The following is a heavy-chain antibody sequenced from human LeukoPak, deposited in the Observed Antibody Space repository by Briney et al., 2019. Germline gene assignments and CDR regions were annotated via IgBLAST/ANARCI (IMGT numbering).Heavy chain of an antibody. CDR3: AGGKLGMEAFDI. V-gene: IGHV4-59*01. CDR1: GDSISSYY. D-gene: IGHD7-27*01. CDR2: IYYSGST. Sequence: SETLSLTCNVSGDSISSYYWSWIRQPPGKGLEWIGNIYYSGSTNYNSSLKSRVTISVDTSKNQFSLKLSSVPAADTAVDYCAGGKLGMEAFDIWDQGTMVSVSS. J-gene: IGHJ3*02.